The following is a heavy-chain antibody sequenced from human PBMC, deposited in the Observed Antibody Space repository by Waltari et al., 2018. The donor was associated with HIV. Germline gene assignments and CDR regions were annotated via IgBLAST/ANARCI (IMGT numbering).Heavy chain of an antibody. Sequence: QVTLKESGPVLVKPTETLTLTCTVSGFPLRNARMGVSWVRQPPGKALEWLAHIFSNDEKSYSTSLKSRLTISKDTSKSQVVLTMTNMDPVDTATYYCARILRVVAAAGRSWGFGFDYWGQGTLVTVSS. CDR3: ARILRVVAAAGRSWGFGFDY. V-gene: IGHV2-26*01. J-gene: IGHJ4*02. CDR1: GFPLRNARMG. CDR2: IFSNDEK. D-gene: IGHD6-13*01.